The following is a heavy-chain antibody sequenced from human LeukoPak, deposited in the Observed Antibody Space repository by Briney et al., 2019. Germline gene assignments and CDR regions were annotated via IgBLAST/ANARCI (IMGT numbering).Heavy chain of an antibody. Sequence: GGSLTLSCAASGFDFSDFYMHWVRQASGRELEWVGLIRTKPNSYTTVYAASVKGRLTISRDDSKNTAYLQMNSLTAEGTSVYYCTRQHCRGGTCSYDAYGGEGTLVTVA. CDR2: IRTKPNSYTT. D-gene: IGHD2-15*01. V-gene: IGHV3-73*01. J-gene: IGHJ4*02. CDR1: GFDFSDFY. CDR3: TRQHCRGGTCSYDAY.